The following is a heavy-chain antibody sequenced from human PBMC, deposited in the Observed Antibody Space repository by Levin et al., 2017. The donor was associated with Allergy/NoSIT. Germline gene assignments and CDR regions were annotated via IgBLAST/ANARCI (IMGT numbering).Heavy chain of an antibody. Sequence: GASVKVSCKASGYIFSRYDIKWVRQATGQGLEWMGWMNPNSGNTVYAQKFQGRVTMTTNTSMSTAYLELSSLRSEDTAIYYCARGFKNDAFDIWGQGTVVTVSS. CDR3: ARGFKNDAFDI. J-gene: IGHJ3*02. CDR1: GYIFSRYD. V-gene: IGHV1-8*01. CDR2: MNPNSGNT.